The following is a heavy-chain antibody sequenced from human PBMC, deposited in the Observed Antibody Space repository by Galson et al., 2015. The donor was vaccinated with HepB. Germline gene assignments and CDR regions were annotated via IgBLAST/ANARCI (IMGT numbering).Heavy chain of an antibody. V-gene: IGHV3-66*02. J-gene: IGHJ5*02. CDR1: GFTVSSNY. Sequence: SLRLSCAASGFTVSSNYMSWVRQAPGKGLEWVSVIYSGGSTYYADSVKGRFTISRDNSKNTLYLQMNSLRAEDTAVYYCAKGVYYGSSGYLGVPAGFRWVRLDPWGQGTLVTVS. CDR2: IYSGGST. D-gene: IGHD3-22*01. CDR3: AKGVYYGSSGYLGVPAGFRWVRLDP.